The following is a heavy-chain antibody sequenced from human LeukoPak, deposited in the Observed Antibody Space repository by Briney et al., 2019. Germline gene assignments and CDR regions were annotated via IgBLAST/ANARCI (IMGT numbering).Heavy chain of an antibody. D-gene: IGHD3-22*01. Sequence: AGSLTLSWAASGFTIRGSRMSWFRRAPGEELEWVANKKHDGREMYYVASVQGRFTISIDNAKSHLLLQLSCLTAEDTAVYYRASLYYYENSGYAMYFNFSGQGSLVTVSS. CDR3: ASLYYYENSGYAMYFNF. CDR2: KKHDGREM. CDR1: GFTIRGSR. V-gene: IGHV3-7*01. J-gene: IGHJ4*02.